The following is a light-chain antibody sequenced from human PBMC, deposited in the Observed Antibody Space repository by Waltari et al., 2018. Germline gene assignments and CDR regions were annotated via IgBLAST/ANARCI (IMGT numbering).Light chain of an antibody. Sequence: DIVMTQSPDFLAVSLGERATINCKSSQSLFSTSNSKTYISWYQQKQGQPPKVLLYWASTRGSGVPDRFSGSGSGTDFTLTISSLQAEDVAVYYCHHYYIPPLTFGQGTRLEIK. CDR1: QSLFSTSNSKTY. CDR2: WAS. CDR3: HHYYIPPLT. J-gene: IGKJ5*01. V-gene: IGKV4-1*01.